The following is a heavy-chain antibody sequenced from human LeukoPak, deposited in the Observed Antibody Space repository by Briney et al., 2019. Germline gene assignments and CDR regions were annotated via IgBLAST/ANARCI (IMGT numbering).Heavy chain of an antibody. V-gene: IGHV4-39*02. CDR3: ARTTGRGSVDPGTSGYVDS. D-gene: IGHD3-22*01. Sequence: SETLSLTCTVSGGSISSSGYYWDWIRQPPGQGLEWIGSVYYSGNTYYKSSLESRVTISVDTSNNRFSLKLNSVTASDTGTYYCARTTGRGSVDPGTSGYVDSWGQGSLVTVSS. CDR2: VYYSGNT. J-gene: IGHJ4*02. CDR1: GGSISSSGYY.